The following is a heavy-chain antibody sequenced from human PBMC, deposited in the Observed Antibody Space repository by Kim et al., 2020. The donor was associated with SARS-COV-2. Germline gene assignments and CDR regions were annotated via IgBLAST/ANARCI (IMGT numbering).Heavy chain of an antibody. CDR1: GFTFSNAW. J-gene: IGHJ4*02. D-gene: IGHD3-22*01. CDR2: IKSKTDGGTT. V-gene: IGHV3-15*01. Sequence: GGSLRLSCAASGFTFSNAWMSWVRQAPGKGLEWVGRIKSKTDGGTTDYAAPVKGRFTISRDDSKNTLYLQMNSLKTEDTAVYYCTTAPTYYYDSSDYWGQGTLVTVSS. CDR3: TTAPTYYYDSSDY.